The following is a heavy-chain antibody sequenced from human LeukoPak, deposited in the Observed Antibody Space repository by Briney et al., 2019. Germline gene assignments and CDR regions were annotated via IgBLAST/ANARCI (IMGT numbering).Heavy chain of an antibody. CDR1: GYTFTSYG. CDR3: ARDHYYGSGSSPRFDY. D-gene: IGHD3-10*01. CDR2: ISAYNGNT. Sequence: ASVKVSCKASGYTFTSYGISWVRQAPGQGLEGMGWISAYNGNTNYAQKLQGRVTMTTDTSTSTAYMELRSLRSDDTAVYYCARDHYYGSGSSPRFDYWGQGTLVTVSS. V-gene: IGHV1-18*01. J-gene: IGHJ4*02.